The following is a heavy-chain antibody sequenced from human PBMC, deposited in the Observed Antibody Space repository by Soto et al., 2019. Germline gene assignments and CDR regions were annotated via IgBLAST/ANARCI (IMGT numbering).Heavy chain of an antibody. D-gene: IGHD3-10*01. CDR3: ARARGRAFDI. J-gene: IGHJ3*02. Sequence: QVQLVESGGGVVQPGRSLRLSCAASGFTFSSYAMHWVRQAPGKGLEWVAVISYDGSNKYYADSVKGRFTISRDNSKNTLYLQMNSLRAEDTAVYYCARARGRAFDIWGQGTMVTVSS. CDR2: ISYDGSNK. CDR1: GFTFSSYA. V-gene: IGHV3-30-3*01.